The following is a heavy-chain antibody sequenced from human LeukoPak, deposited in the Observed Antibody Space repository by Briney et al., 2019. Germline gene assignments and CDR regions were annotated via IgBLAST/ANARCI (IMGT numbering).Heavy chain of an antibody. J-gene: IGHJ6*02. CDR1: GFTFSSYG. Sequence: SGRSLRLSCAASGFTFSSYGMHWVRQAPGKGLEWVAVISYDGSNKYYADSVKGRFTISRDSSKNTLYLQMNSLRAEDTAVYYCAKAKYSSGWDYYYYGMDVWGQGTTVTVSS. V-gene: IGHV3-30*18. CDR3: AKAKYSSGWDYYYYGMDV. D-gene: IGHD6-19*01. CDR2: ISYDGSNK.